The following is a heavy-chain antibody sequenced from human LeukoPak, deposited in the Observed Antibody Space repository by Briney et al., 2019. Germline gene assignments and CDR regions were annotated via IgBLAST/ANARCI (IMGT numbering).Heavy chain of an antibody. CDR1: GFTFSNYY. V-gene: IGHV3-21*06. Sequence: GGSLRLSFAASGFTFSNYYMNWVRQAPGKGLEWISSISGTSSYIFYADSGKVPFIVSRYNATDSLCLKMSNFRDKDTAVYYCGRAGEYSGQGNLVTVPS. J-gene: IGHJ4*02. D-gene: IGHD7-27*01. CDR3: GRAGEY. CDR2: ISGTSSYI.